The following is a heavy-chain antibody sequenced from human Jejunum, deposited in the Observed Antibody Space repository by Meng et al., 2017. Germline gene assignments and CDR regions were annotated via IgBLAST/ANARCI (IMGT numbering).Heavy chain of an antibody. J-gene: IGHJ6*02. V-gene: IGHV3-72*01. CDR3: AGDLGYCSGGTCYSRSVV. D-gene: IGHD2-15*01. CDR1: GFTFSDHY. Sequence: GESLKISCAASGFTFSDHYMDWVRQAPGKGLEWVGRTRNKVDSDTTEYAASVKGRFTISRDDSKNSLYLHMNSLNTEDTAVYYCAGDLGYCSGGTCYSRSVVWGQGTTVTVSS. CDR2: TRNKVDSDTT.